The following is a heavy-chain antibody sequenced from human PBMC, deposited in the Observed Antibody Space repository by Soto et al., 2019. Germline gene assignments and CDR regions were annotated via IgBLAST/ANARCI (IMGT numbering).Heavy chain of an antibody. CDR2: IGTAGDT. CDR1: GFTFISYD. CDR3: ARSPFIPARPGGMDV. Sequence: GGSLSLSCAASGFTFISYDMHWVRQATGKGLEWVSAIGTAGDTYYPGSVKGRFTISRENAKNSLYLQMNSLRAGDTAVYYCARSPFIPARPGGMDVWGQGITVTVSS. V-gene: IGHV3-13*01. J-gene: IGHJ6*02. D-gene: IGHD2-21*01.